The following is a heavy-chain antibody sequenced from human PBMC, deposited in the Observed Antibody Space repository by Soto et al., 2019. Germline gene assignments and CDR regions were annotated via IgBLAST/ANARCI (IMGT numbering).Heavy chain of an antibody. D-gene: IGHD5-18*01. CDR1: GFTFSNAW. CDR3: TTVGSGYSYGHDLGYGMDV. CDR2: IKSKTDGGTT. J-gene: IGHJ6*02. V-gene: IGHV3-15*01. Sequence: PGGSLRLSCAASGFTFSNAWMSWVRQAPGKGLEWVGRIKSKTDGGTTDYAAPVKGRFTISRDDSKNTLYLQMNSLKTEDTAVYYCTTVGSGYSYGHDLGYGMDVWGQGTTVTVSS.